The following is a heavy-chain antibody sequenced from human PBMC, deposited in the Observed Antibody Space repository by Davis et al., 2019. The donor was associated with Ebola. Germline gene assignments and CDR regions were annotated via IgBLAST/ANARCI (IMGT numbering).Heavy chain of an antibody. CDR2: IIPILGIA. D-gene: IGHD6-19*01. J-gene: IGHJ3*02. Sequence: SVKVSCKASGYTFTSYGISWVRQAPGQGLEWMGGIIPILGIANYAQKFQGRVTITADKSTSTAYMELSSLRSEDTAVYYCARDQHEWLDAFDIWGQGTMVTVSS. V-gene: IGHV1-69*10. CDR3: ARDQHEWLDAFDI. CDR1: GYTFTSYG.